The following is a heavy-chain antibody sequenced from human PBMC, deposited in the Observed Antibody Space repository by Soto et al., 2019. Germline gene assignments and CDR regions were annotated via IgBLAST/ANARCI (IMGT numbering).Heavy chain of an antibody. V-gene: IGHV3-30-3*01. CDR1: GFTFSSYA. CDR2: ISYDGSNK. CDR3: AGRITIFGVVTPFDP. Sequence: ESGGGVVQPGRSLRLSCAASGFTFSSYAMHWVRQAPGKGLEWVAVISYDGSNKYYADSVKGRFTISRDNSKNTLYLQMNSLRAEDTAVYYCAGRITIFGVVTPFDPWGQGTLVTVSS. J-gene: IGHJ5*02. D-gene: IGHD3-3*01.